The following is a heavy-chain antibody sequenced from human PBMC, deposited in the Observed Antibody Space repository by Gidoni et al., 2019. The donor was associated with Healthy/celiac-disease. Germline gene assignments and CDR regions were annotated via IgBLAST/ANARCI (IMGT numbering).Heavy chain of an antibody. D-gene: IGHD4-17*01. Sequence: QMQLVQSGPEVKKPGTSVKVYCKASGFTFTSTAMQWVRQARGQRLEWIGWIVVGSGNTNYAQKFQERVTITRDMSTSTAYLELSSLSSEDTAVYYCGSLTTVTTGGDYGMDVWGQGTTFTVSS. CDR3: GSLTTVTTGGDYGMDV. V-gene: IGHV1-58*02. CDR2: IVVGSGNT. CDR1: GFTFTSTA. J-gene: IGHJ6*02.